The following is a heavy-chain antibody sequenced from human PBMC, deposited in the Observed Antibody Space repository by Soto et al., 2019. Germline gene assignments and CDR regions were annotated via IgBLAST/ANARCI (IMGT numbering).Heavy chain of an antibody. CDR1: GCSVSSYH. Sequence: SETLSLTCPVSGCSVSSYHWTWIRQSPGQGLEWIGYIFYNGSTDYNPSLKSRATISLSTSKRQFSLKLTPVTAADTAVYYCAREFFWRSSSSPTFYYYLDVWGKGATVTVSS. V-gene: IGHV4-4*08. CDR2: IFYNGST. D-gene: IGHD6-6*01. CDR3: AREFFWRSSSSPTFYYYLDV. J-gene: IGHJ6*03.